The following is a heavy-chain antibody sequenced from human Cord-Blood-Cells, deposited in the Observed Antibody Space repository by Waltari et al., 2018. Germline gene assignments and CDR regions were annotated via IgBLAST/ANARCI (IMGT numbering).Heavy chain of an antibody. D-gene: IGHD2-8*01. Sequence: EVQLVESGGGLVQPGGSLRLSCAASRFTFSSYWMHWVRQAPGKGLGGGSRIDSDGGSTRHAGSVQGRFTISRDNAKNTLYLQMCSLRAEYTSVYYCARTKARAECFQHWGQGTLGTVAS. CDR2: IDSDGGST. CDR3: ARTKARAECFQH. J-gene: IGHJ1*01. V-gene: IGHV3-74*01. CDR1: RFTFSSYW.